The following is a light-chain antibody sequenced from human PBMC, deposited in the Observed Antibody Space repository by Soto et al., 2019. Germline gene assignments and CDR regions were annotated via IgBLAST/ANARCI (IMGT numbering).Light chain of an antibody. CDR1: QSVSSN. J-gene: IGKJ4*01. V-gene: IGKV3D-15*01. CDR3: QQYGNSPLT. Sequence: VITQSPATLSVSPGERATLSCRASQSVSSNLAWYQQKPGQAPRLLIYGASTRATGIPARFSGSGSGTDFTLTISRLEPEDFAVYYCQQYGNSPLTFGGGTKVDIK. CDR2: GAS.